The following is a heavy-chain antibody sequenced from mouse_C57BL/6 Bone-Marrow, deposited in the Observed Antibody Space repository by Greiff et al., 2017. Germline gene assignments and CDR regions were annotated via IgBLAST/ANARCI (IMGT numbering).Heavy chain of an antibody. CDR2: ILPSIGRT. Sequence: QVQLQQSGSELRSPGSSVKLSCKDFDSEVFPIAYMSWVRQKPGHGFEWIGGILPSIGRTIYGEQFEDKATLDADTLSNKAYLELTSLTSEDSAIYCCARKEYYYGSSYDWDFYFWGTETTVTVSS. J-gene: IGHJ1*03. D-gene: IGHD1-1*01. CDR3: ARKEYYYGSSYDWDFYF. CDR1: DSEVFPIAY. V-gene: IGHV15-2*01.